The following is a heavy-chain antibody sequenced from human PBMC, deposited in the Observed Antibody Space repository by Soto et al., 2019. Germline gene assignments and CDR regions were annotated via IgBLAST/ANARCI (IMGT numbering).Heavy chain of an antibody. CDR1: GFTFSSYS. CDR3: ARDMVAARDFLSYYYYYYMDV. CDR2: ISSSSSYI. Sequence: GGSLRLSCAASGFTFSSYSMNWVRQAPGKGLEWVSSISSSSSYIYYADSVKGRFTISRDNAKNSLYLQMNSLRAEDTAVYYCARDMVAARDFLSYYYYYYMDVWGKGTTVTVSS. D-gene: IGHD6-6*01. V-gene: IGHV3-21*01. J-gene: IGHJ6*03.